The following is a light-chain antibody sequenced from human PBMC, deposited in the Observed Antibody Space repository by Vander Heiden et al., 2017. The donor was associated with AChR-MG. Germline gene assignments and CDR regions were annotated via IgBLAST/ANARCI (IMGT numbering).Light chain of an antibody. Sequence: EIVMTQSPAILSVSPGERATLSCRASQSLSNNLAWYQQKPGQAPRLLIYAASTRATGIPARFSGSGSGTEFTLTISSLQSEDFAIYYCQQYNKWPPLTFGQGTKVEIK. J-gene: IGKJ1*01. CDR2: AAS. CDR3: QQYNKWPPLT. V-gene: IGKV3-15*01. CDR1: QSLSNN.